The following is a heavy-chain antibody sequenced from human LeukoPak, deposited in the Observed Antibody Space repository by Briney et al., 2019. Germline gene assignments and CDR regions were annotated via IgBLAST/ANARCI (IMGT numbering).Heavy chain of an antibody. CDR1: GFTFSSYG. CDR2: ISGSGGST. CDR3: ARRAAAGSKYFQH. J-gene: IGHJ1*01. V-gene: IGHV3-23*01. D-gene: IGHD6-13*01. Sequence: GGSPRLSCAASGFTFSSYGMSWVRQAPGKGLEWVSAISGSGGSTYYADSVKGRFTISRDNSKNTLNLQMNSLRAEDTAVYYCARRAAAGSKYFQHWGQGTLVTVSS.